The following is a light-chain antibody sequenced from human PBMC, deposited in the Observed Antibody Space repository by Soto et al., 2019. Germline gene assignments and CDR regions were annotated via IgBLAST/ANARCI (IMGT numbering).Light chain of an antibody. CDR1: QRISSW. V-gene: IGKV1-5*03. Sequence: DIQMTQSPSTLSASVGDRVTITCRASQRISSWLAWYQQKPGKAPKLLIYKAPSLESGVPSRFSGSGSGTEFTLTISSLQPDDFATYYCQQYNSYWTFGQGTKVEIK. CDR2: KAP. CDR3: QQYNSYWT. J-gene: IGKJ1*01.